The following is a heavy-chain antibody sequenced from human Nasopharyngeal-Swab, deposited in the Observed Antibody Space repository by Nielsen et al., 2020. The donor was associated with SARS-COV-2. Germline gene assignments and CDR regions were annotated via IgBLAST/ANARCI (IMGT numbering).Heavy chain of an antibody. Sequence: SETLSLTCTVSGGSISSTSYYWGWIRQPPGKGLQWLGIIYYRGSTYYNPALKSRVTISVDTSKNQFFLKLNSVTAADTAVYYCARDAPFGAGPYNWFDPWGQGTLVTVSS. CDR3: ARDAPFGAGPYNWFDP. D-gene: IGHD3-16*01. V-gene: IGHV4-39*02. CDR2: IYYRGST. CDR1: GGSISSTSYY. J-gene: IGHJ5*02.